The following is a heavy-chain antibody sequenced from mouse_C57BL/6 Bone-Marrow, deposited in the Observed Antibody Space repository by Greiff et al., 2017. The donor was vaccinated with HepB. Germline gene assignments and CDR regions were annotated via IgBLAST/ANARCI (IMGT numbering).Heavy chain of an antibody. J-gene: IGHJ1*03. Sequence: LQESGPELVKPGASVKISCKASGYAFSSSWMNWVKQRPGKGLEWIGRIYPGDGDTNYNGKFKGKATLTADKSSSTAYMQLSSLTSEDSAVYFCARVPDYYGSSHWYFDVWGTGTTVTVSS. CDR2: IYPGDGDT. D-gene: IGHD1-1*01. CDR3: ARVPDYYGSSHWYFDV. CDR1: GYAFSSSW. V-gene: IGHV1-82*01.